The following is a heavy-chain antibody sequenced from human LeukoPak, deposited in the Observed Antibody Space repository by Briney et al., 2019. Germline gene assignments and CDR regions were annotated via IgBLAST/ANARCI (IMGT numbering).Heavy chain of an antibody. J-gene: IGHJ4*02. V-gene: IGHV4-34*01. CDR2: INHSGST. CDR3: ARSPYSSSSSYYFDY. Sequence: PSETLSLTCAVYGGSFSGYYWSWIRQPPGKGLEWIGEINHSGSTNYNPSLKSRVTISVDKSKNQFSLKLSSVTAADTAVYYCARSPYSSSSSYYFDYWGQGTLVTVSS. D-gene: IGHD6-6*01. CDR1: GGSFSGYY.